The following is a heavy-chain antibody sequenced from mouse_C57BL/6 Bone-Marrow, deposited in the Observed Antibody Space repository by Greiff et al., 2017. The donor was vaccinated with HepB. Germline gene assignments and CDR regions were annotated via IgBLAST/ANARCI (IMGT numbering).Heavy chain of an antibody. D-gene: IGHD2-5*01. CDR2: IYPRSGNT. J-gene: IGHJ3*01. CDR1: GYTFTSYG. V-gene: IGHV1-81*01. Sequence: QLQQSGAELARPGASVKLSCKASGYTFTSYGISWVKQRTGQGLEWIGEIYPRSGNTYYNEKFKGKATLTADKSSSTAYMELRSLTSEDSAVYFCARKDYSNYEVAYWGQGTLVTVSA. CDR3: ARKDYSNYEVAY.